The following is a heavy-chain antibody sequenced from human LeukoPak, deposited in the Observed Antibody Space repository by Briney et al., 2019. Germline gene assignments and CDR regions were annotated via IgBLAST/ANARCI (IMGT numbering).Heavy chain of an antibody. D-gene: IGHD3-10*01. CDR1: GFTFSTYE. Sequence: GGSLRLSCAASGFTFSTYEMNWVRQAPGKGLEWVSYISSTGSTIYYADSVKGRFTISRDNAKNSLNLEMNSLRGEDTAVYYCARFPGADYFDYWGQGTLVTVSS. CDR3: ARFPGADYFDY. V-gene: IGHV3-48*03. CDR2: ISSTGSTI. J-gene: IGHJ4*02.